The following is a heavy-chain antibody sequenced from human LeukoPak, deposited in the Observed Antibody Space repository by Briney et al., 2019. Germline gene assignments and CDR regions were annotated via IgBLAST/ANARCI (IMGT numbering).Heavy chain of an antibody. D-gene: IGHD4-17*01. Sequence: PSETLSLTCTVSGGSVSSGSYYWSWIRQPPGKGLEWIGYIYYSGSTNYNPSLKSRVTISVDTSKNQFSLKLSSVTAADTAVYYCARGDGDYPFDYWGQGTLVTVSS. CDR1: GGSVSSGSYY. CDR3: ARGDGDYPFDY. J-gene: IGHJ4*02. CDR2: IYYSGST. V-gene: IGHV4-61*01.